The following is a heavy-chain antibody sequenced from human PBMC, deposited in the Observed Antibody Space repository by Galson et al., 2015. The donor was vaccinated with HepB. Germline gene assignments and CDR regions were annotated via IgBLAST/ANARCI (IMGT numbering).Heavy chain of an antibody. D-gene: IGHD5-18*01. Sequence: SLRLSCAASGFTFSSYSMNWVRQAPGKGLEWVSSISSSSSYIYYADSVKGRFTISRDNAKNSLYLHMNSLRAEDTAVYYCARDDTYSYVDFDYWGQGTLVTVSS. J-gene: IGHJ4*02. V-gene: IGHV3-21*01. CDR2: ISSSSSYI. CDR3: ARDDTYSYVDFDY. CDR1: GFTFSSYS.